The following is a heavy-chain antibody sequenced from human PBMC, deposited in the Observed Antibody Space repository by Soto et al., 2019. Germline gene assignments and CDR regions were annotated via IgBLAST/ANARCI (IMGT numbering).Heavy chain of an antibody. D-gene: IGHD1-26*01. CDR3: ARASGSYYYYGMDV. Sequence: ASVKVSCKASGYTFSSYYLHWVRQAPGQGLEWMGIINPSGGSTSYAQKFQGRVTMTRDTSTSIVYVELSSLRSEDTAVYYCARASGSYYYYGMDVWGQGTTVTVSS. CDR1: GYTFSSYY. J-gene: IGHJ6*02. V-gene: IGHV1-46*01. CDR2: INPSGGST.